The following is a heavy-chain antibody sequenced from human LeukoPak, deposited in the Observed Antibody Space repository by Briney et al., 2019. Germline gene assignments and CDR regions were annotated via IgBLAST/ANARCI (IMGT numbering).Heavy chain of an antibody. CDR1: RFTFSTYW. Sequence: GGSLRLSCAASRFTFSTYWMHWVRQAPGKGLVWVSRINSDGSSTGYADSVKGRFTISRDNSKNTLYLQMNSLRAEDTAVYYCAKDHPSGGSCYDYWGQGTLVTVSS. CDR2: INSDGSST. J-gene: IGHJ4*02. CDR3: AKDHPSGGSCYDY. V-gene: IGHV3-74*01. D-gene: IGHD2-15*01.